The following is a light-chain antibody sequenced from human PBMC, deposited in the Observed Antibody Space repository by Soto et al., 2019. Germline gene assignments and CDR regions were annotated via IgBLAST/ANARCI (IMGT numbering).Light chain of an antibody. CDR1: QTVISNY. CDR3: QKYGSSPRT. J-gene: IGKJ3*01. CDR2: GAS. V-gene: IGKV3-20*01. Sequence: ESVLAQSPDTLSLSPGEGATLSCRSSQTVISNYLAWYQQKPGQAPRLLIYGASNRATGIPDRFRGSGSETDFTLTMSGVEPEDSAMYFCQKYGSSPRTFGPGTKVDIK.